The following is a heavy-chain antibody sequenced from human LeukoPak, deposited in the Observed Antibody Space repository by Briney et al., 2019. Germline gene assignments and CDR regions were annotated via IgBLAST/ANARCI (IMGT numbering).Heavy chain of an antibody. CDR1: GFTFSIYG. CDR3: ARGYSSSWLGYFDY. CDR2: VSFDGSIK. Sequence: GGSERLSCAASGFTFSIYGIHWVRHAPGKGLEWVAFVSFDGSIKYYADSGKGRFTIYRDTSKNTVYLQMNSLGTEDTAFYYCARGYSSSWLGYFDYWGQGTLVTVSS. V-gene: IGHV3-30*03. J-gene: IGHJ4*02. D-gene: IGHD6-13*01.